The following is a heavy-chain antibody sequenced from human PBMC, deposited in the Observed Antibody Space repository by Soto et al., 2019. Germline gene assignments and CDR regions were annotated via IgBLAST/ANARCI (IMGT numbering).Heavy chain of an antibody. CDR1: GYTFTSYA. J-gene: IGHJ4*02. CDR3: ARRAEGGYNYGY. CDR2: INAGNGNT. D-gene: IGHD5-12*01. V-gene: IGHV1-3*01. Sequence: ASVKVSCKASGYTFTSYAMHWVRQAPGQRLEWMGWINAGNGNTKYSQKFQGRVTITRDTSASTAYMELSSLRSEDTAVYYCARRAEGGYNYGYWGQGTLVTVSS.